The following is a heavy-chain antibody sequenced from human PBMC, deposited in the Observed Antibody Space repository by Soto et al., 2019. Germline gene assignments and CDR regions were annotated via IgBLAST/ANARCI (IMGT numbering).Heavy chain of an antibody. CDR3: AEDTRYGDYVRWFDS. CDR1: GYTFTSYA. V-gene: IGHV7-4-1*01. Sequence: ASVKVSCKASGYTFTSYAMNWVRQAPGQGLEWMGWINTNTGNPTYAQGFTGRFVFSLDTSVSTAYLQICSLRAEDTAVYYCAEDTRYGDYVRWFDSWGQGTLVTVSS. J-gene: IGHJ5*01. CDR2: INTNTGNP. D-gene: IGHD4-17*01.